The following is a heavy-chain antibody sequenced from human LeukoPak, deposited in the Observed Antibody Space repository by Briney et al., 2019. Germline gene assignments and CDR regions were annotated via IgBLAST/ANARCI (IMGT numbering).Heavy chain of an antibody. Sequence: SSETLSLTWTVSGGSLSSYSWGWIRQPPGKGLEWVGCVYYSGSTNYGPSLSSRIIISVDSTNTPFSQSLSSGTAADTAVYYWVRDYGDYGGWFDPWGQGTLVTVSS. D-gene: IGHD4-17*01. CDR3: VRDYGDYGGWFDP. J-gene: IGHJ5*02. CDR1: GGSLSSYS. V-gene: IGHV4-59*01. CDR2: VYYSGST.